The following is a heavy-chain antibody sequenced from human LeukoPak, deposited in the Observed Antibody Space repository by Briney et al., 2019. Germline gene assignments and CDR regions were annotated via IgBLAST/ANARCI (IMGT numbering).Heavy chain of an antibody. D-gene: IGHD2-15*01. CDR1: GFTFSSYG. Sequence: GGSLRLSCAASGFTFSSYGMHWVRQAPGKGLEWVANTKPDGSAEYYADSVRGRFTASRDNANNLLYLQMNRLRAEDTAVYYCARDGGFDYWGQGTLLTVSS. CDR2: TKPDGSAE. J-gene: IGHJ4*02. CDR3: ARDGGFDY. V-gene: IGHV3-7*01.